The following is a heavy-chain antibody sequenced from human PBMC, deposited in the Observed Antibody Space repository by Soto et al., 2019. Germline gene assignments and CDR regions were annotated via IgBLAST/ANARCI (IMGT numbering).Heavy chain of an antibody. V-gene: IGHV3-53*01. J-gene: IGHJ4*02. Sequence: GGSLRLSCAASGFTVSNDYMSWVRQAPGKGLELVSFSYSGGNTDYADSVKGRFTASRDDSKNTLYLQMSSLRAEDTAVYYCARAKKGGFDYWGQGTLVTVSS. D-gene: IGHD3-16*01. CDR2: SYSGGNT. CDR3: ARAKKGGFDY. CDR1: GFTVSNDY.